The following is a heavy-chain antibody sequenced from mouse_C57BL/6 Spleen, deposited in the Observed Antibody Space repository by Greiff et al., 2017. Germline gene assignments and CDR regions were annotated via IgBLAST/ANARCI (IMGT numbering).Heavy chain of an antibody. V-gene: IGHV3-6*01. J-gene: IGHJ3*01. CDR1: GYSITSGYY. Sequence: EVQRVESGPGLVKPSQSLSLTCSVTGYSITSGYYWNWIRQFPGNKLEWMGYISYDGSNNYNPSLKNRISITRDTSKNQFFLKLNSVTTEDTATYYCARGYYGSSAWFAYWGQGTLVTVSA. D-gene: IGHD1-1*01. CDR3: ARGYYGSSAWFAY. CDR2: ISYDGSN.